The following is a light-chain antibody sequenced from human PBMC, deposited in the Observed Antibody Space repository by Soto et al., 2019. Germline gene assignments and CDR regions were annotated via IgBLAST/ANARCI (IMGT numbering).Light chain of an antibody. Sequence: DIQMTQAPSTRFVSVGDTVTMTCRASQSINKWLAWYQQKPGKAPKLLIYEVSTLESGVPSRFSGSGSGTEFTLTISSLQPDDIATYYCQQYNSFFGQGTKLEIK. CDR3: QQYNSF. CDR1: QSINKW. CDR2: EVS. V-gene: IGKV1-5*03. J-gene: IGKJ2*01.